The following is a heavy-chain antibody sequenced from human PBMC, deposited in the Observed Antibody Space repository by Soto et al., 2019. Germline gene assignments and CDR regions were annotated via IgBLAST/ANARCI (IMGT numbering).Heavy chain of an antibody. V-gene: IGHV3-21*01. CDR2: ISSSSSYI. CDR1: GFTFSSYS. J-gene: IGHJ6*03. D-gene: IGHD6-19*01. Sequence: GGSLRLSCAASGFTFSSYSMNWVRQAPGKGLEWVSSISSSSSYIYYADSVKGRFTISRDNAKNSLYLQMNSLRAEDTAVYYCARAVQWLVYYYYYYMDVWGKGTTVTVSS. CDR3: ARAVQWLVYYYYYYMDV.